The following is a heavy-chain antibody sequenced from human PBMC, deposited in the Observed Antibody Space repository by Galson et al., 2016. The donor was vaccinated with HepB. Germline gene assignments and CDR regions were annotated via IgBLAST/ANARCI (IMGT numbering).Heavy chain of an antibody. J-gene: IGHJ4*02. D-gene: IGHD1-26*01. CDR2: INPNVGST. V-gene: IGHV1-46*01. Sequence: SCKASGYTFTAYFIYWVRQAPGQGLEWMGFINPNVGSTTFAQKFQDRVTMTRDTSTSTVFMELSSLRSEDTAVYYCVKGWNRGSYQGDYWGQGTLVTVSS. CDR3: VKGWNRGSYQGDY. CDR1: GYTFTAYF.